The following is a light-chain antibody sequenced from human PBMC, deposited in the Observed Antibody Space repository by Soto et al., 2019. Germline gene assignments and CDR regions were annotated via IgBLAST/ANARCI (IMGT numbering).Light chain of an antibody. CDR2: AAS. CDR3: QQRSNWPPT. V-gene: IGKV3D-20*02. Sequence: EIVLTQSPGTLSLSQGERASLSCRASQSVDISFLGWYQQKPGQSPRLLIYAASSRTSGIPDRFSGSGSGTDFTLTISSLEPEDFAVYYCQQRSNWPPTFGQGTKVDIK. CDR1: QSVDISF. J-gene: IGKJ1*01.